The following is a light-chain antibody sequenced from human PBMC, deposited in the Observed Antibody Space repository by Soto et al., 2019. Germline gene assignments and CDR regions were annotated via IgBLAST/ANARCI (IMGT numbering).Light chain of an antibody. CDR3: QQSYSTPPWT. V-gene: IGKV1-33*01. J-gene: IGKJ1*01. CDR2: DAS. Sequence: DIQMTQSPSSLSASVGDRVTITCQASQDISNYLNWYQQKPGKAPKLLIYDASNLETGVPSRFSGSGSGTEFTLTISRLEPEDFATYFCQQSYSTPPWTFGQGTKVDIK. CDR1: QDISNY.